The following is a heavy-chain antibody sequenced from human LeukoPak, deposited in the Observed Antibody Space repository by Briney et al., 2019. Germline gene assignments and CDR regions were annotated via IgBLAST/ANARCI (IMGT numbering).Heavy chain of an antibody. J-gene: IGHJ5*02. Sequence: GGSLRLSCAASGFTFSTYLMHWVRQAPGKGLVWVSRINTDGSITSYADSVKGRFTISRDNAKNTLYLQMNSLRDEDTAVYYCASLGTLVPWGQGTLVTVSS. CDR3: ASLGTLVP. CDR1: GFTFSTYL. V-gene: IGHV3-74*01. D-gene: IGHD3-9*01. CDR2: INTDGSIT.